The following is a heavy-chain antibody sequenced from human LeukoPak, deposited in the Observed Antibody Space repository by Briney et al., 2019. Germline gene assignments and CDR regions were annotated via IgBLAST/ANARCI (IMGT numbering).Heavy chain of an antibody. CDR2: ISTSGGST. CDR3: AKEPYSGSQLLDY. V-gene: IGHV3-23*01. D-gene: IGHD1-26*01. J-gene: IGHJ4*02. Sequence: GGSLRLSCAASGFTFSSYSMNWVRQAPGKGLEWVSAISTSGGSTYYADSVKGRFTISRDNSKNTLYLQMNGLRAEDTAVYYCAKEPYSGSQLLDYWGQGTLVTVSS. CDR1: GFTFSSYS.